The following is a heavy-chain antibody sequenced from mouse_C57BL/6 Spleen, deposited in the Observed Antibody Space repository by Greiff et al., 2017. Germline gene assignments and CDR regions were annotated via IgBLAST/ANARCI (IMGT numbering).Heavy chain of an antibody. J-gene: IGHJ2*01. CDR1: GYAFTNYL. CDR2: INPGSGGT. V-gene: IGHV1-54*01. CDR3: ARSATAVVAPD. D-gene: IGHD1-1*01. Sequence: VQLQQSGAELVRPGTSVKVSCKASGYAFTNYLIEWVKQRPGQGLEWIGVINPGSGGTNYNEKFKGKATLTADKSSSTAYMQLSSLTSEDSAVYFCARSATAVVAPDWGQGTTLTVSS.